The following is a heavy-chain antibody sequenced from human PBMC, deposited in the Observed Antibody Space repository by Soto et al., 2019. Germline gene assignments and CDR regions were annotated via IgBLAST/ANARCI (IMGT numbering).Heavy chain of an antibody. CDR3: AKDLTVRGVLSYYFDY. D-gene: IGHD3-10*01. CDR1: GFTFSSYA. Sequence: PGGSLRLSCAASGFTFSSYAMSWVRQAPGKGLEWVSAISVSGGSTYYADSVKGRFTISRDNSKNTLYLQMNSLRAEDTALYYCAKDLTVRGVLSYYFDYWGQGTLVTVSS. V-gene: IGHV3-23*01. CDR2: ISVSGGST. J-gene: IGHJ4*02.